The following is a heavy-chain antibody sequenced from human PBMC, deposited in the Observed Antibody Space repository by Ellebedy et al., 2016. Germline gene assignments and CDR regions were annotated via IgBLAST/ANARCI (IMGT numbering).Heavy chain of an antibody. Sequence: SVKVSXKASRGTFSSYAISWVRQAPGQGLEWMGGIIPIFGTANYAQKFQGRVTITADESTSTAYMELSSLRSEDTAVYYCATYLLRYFDWLPPGRYYYGMDVWGQGTTVTVSS. V-gene: IGHV1-69*13. D-gene: IGHD3-9*01. CDR3: ATYLLRYFDWLPPGRYYYGMDV. CDR2: IIPIFGTA. J-gene: IGHJ6*02. CDR1: RGTFSSYA.